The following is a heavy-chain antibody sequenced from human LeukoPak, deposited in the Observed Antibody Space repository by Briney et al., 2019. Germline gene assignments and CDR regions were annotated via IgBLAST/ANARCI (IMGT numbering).Heavy chain of an antibody. CDR1: VFTFVPSG. CDR2: ISSSSSYI. Sequence: GGSLRPSFAALVFTFVPSGMTWVRQDPGKGRGWVSSISSSSSYIYYAESAKGRFTISRDNAKNPLYLQMNSLRAEDTAVYYCAIIVGATDFDYWGQGTLVTVSS. CDR3: AIIVGATDFDY. D-gene: IGHD1-26*01. V-gene: IGHV3-21*01. J-gene: IGHJ4*02.